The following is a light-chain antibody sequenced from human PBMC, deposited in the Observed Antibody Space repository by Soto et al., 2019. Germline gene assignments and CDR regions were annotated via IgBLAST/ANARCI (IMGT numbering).Light chain of an antibody. J-gene: IGLJ1*01. CDR2: EVT. CDR1: STDIGAYNY. CDR3: NAYTTLSNRV. Sequence: QSVLTQPASVSGSPGQSITISCSGTSTDIGAYNYVSWYQQHPGKAPKLLIYEVTNRPSGVPNRFSGPRSGNTASLTISGLQAEDEANYYCNAYTTLSNRVFGTGTKVTVL. V-gene: IGLV2-14*01.